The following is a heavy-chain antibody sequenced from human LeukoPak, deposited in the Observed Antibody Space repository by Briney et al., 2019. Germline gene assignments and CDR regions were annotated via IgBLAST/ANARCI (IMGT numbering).Heavy chain of an antibody. D-gene: IGHD6-13*01. CDR2: INPDGSTT. J-gene: IGHJ4*02. CDR1: GFSFSRYW. V-gene: IGHV3-74*01. Sequence: GGSLRLSCAASGFSFSRYWIHWVRQAPGKGLEWVSRINPDGSTTTYADSVKGRFTISRDNAENTVYLQMNSLRAEDTAVYYCARAGWGGQQQRREFDYWGQGTLVTVSS. CDR3: ARAGWGGQQQRREFDY.